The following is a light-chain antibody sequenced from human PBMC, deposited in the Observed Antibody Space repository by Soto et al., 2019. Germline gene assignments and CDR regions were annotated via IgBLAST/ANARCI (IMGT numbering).Light chain of an antibody. CDR1: NVGSRS. V-gene: IGLV3-21*01. CDR3: HVCEATGDQVV. CDR2: YDS. Sequence: SYELTQPPSVSVAPGETARISCGGNNVGSRSVHWYQQKPGRAPFLVIYYDSDRHSGIPERFSGSNSGNTATLIISRVEAGDEAGYYCHVCEATGDQVVFGGGTTLTVL. J-gene: IGLJ2*01.